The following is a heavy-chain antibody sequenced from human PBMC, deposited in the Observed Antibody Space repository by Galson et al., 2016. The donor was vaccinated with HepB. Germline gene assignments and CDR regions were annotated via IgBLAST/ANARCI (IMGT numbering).Heavy chain of an antibody. CDR3: ARRGSSSSHENSYDAFDI. V-gene: IGHV5-10-1*01. J-gene: IGHJ3*02. Sequence: QSGAEVKKPGESLRISCKGSGYSFTSGYSFTNFWISWVRQMPGKGLEWMGRIDPTDSYTNYSPSFQGHVTISVDKSISTAYLQWSSLKASDTAMYFCARRGSSSSHENSYDAFDIWGQGTMVIVSS. D-gene: IGHD6-6*01. CDR1: GYSFTSGYSFTNFW. CDR2: IDPTDSYT.